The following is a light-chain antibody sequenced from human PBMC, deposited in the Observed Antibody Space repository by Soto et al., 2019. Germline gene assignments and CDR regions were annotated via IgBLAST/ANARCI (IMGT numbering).Light chain of an antibody. J-gene: IGLJ3*02. CDR1: SSNIVSNT. V-gene: IGLV1-44*01. Sequence: QSVLTQPPSASGTPGQRVTISCSGSSSNIVSNTVNWFQQLPGTAPKLLIYNKNQRPSGVPDRFSGSKSGTSASLAISGLQSEDEADYYCAAWDDSLNGVVFGGGTKLTVL. CDR3: AAWDDSLNGVV. CDR2: NKN.